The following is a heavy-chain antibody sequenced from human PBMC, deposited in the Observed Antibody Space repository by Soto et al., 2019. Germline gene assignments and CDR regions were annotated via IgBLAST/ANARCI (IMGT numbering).Heavy chain of an antibody. D-gene: IGHD5-12*01. J-gene: IGHJ5*02. V-gene: IGHV4-39*01. CDR2: IYYSGST. Sequence: QLQLQESGPGLVKPSETLSLTCTVSGGSISSSSYYWGWIRQPPGKGLEWIGSIYYSGSTYYNPSLKSRVTISVDTSKNQFSLKLSSVTAADTAVYYCARQNSGYDHDNWFDPWGQGTLVTVSS. CDR3: ARQNSGYDHDNWFDP. CDR1: GGSISSSSYY.